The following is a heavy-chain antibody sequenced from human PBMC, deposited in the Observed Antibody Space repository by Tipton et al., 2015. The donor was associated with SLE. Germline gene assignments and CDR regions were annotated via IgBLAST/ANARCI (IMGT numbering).Heavy chain of an antibody. J-gene: IGHJ4*02. D-gene: IGHD6-19*01. Sequence: LRLSCAASGFTFSGHYMDWVRQAPGKGLEWIGSIHYSGRTFYNPSLKSRVTISVDTSKNQFSLRLTSVTAADTAMYYCARDQGNGWYEMTGDYWGQGRLVTVSS. CDR3: ARDQGNGWYEMTGDY. V-gene: IGHV4-38-2*02. CDR2: IHYSGRT. CDR1: GFTFSGHY.